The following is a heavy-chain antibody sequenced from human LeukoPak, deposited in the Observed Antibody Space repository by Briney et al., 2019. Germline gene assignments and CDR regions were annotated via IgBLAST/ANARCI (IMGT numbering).Heavy chain of an antibody. Sequence: SETLSLTCTVSGGSISSSSYYWGWIRQPPGKGLEWIGSIYYSGSTYYNPSLKSRVTISVDTSNNQFSLKLTSVTAADTAVYYCARQGGGPGSYHWFDPWGQGTLVTVSS. CDR3: ARQGGGPGSYHWFDP. V-gene: IGHV4-39*01. J-gene: IGHJ5*02. CDR2: IYYSGST. D-gene: IGHD3-10*01. CDR1: GGSISSSSYY.